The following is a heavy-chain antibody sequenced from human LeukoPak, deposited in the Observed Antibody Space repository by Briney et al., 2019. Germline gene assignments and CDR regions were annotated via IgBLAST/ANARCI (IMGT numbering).Heavy chain of an antibody. CDR2: IRHDEDTQ. J-gene: IGHJ4*02. CDR1: GFTFSNYG. CDR3: AKVVSGWQYIDY. Sequence: GGSLRLSCAASGFTFSNYGMHWVRQAPGKGLEWVAFIRHDEDTQYYSDSVKGRFTISRDNSKNTLNLQMYSLRADDTAVYYCAKVVSGWQYIDYWGQGTLVTVSS. D-gene: IGHD6-19*01. V-gene: IGHV3-30*02.